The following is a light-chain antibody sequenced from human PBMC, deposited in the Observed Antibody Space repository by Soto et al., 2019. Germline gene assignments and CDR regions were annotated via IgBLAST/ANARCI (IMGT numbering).Light chain of an antibody. Sequence: MRLTRSRSYLSASLGYRVTITCRASQGISNYLDWYQQKTGTAPNLLIYAESILQITVPSRLSGSGSGKEFTLTISTLQPEDFATYYCQHFNSYPYTFGQGT. V-gene: IGKV1-9*01. CDR2: AES. J-gene: IGKJ2*01. CDR1: QGISNY. CDR3: QHFNSYPYT.